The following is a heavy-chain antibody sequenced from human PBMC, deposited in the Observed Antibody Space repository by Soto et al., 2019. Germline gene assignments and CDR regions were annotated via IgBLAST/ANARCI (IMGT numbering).Heavy chain of an antibody. CDR1: GGTFSSYT. CDR3: ARDYVTRVVGY. CDR2: IIPILGIA. D-gene: IGHD2-15*01. J-gene: IGHJ4*02. Sequence: SVKVSCKASGGTFSSYTISWVRQAPGQGLEWMGRIIPILGIANYAQKFQGRVTITADKSTSTAYMELSSLRSDDTAVYYCARDYVTRVVGYWGQGTLVTVSS. V-gene: IGHV1-69*04.